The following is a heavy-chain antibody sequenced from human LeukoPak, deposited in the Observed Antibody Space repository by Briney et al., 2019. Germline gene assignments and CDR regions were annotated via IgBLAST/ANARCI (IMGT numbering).Heavy chain of an antibody. V-gene: IGHV3-30-3*01. D-gene: IGHD6-19*01. CDR3: ARGRAVTGSTVIDY. Sequence: GGSLRLSCAASGFTFSSYAMHWVRRAPGKALEWVATISSDGGNRYYSDSVKGRFTISRDNSKNTLYLRMNSLRPEDTAVFHCARGRAVTGSTVIDYWGQGTLVTVSS. J-gene: IGHJ4*02. CDR2: ISSDGGNR. CDR1: GFTFSSYA.